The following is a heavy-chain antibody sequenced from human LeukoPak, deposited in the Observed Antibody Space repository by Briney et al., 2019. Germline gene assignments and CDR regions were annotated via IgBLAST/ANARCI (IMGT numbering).Heavy chain of an antibody. V-gene: IGHV4-38-2*02. CDR2: IHHSGST. CDR1: GYSISSCSN. J-gene: IGHJ4*02. CDR3: ARAFPTMGGY. D-gene: IGHD3-10*01. Sequence: PSETLSLTCTVSGYSISSCSNWVWIRQPPGKGLEWIGNIHHSGSTYYNPSLKRRVALSLDTSKIQFSLKLSSVTAADTAVYYCARAFPTMGGYWGQGTLVTVSS.